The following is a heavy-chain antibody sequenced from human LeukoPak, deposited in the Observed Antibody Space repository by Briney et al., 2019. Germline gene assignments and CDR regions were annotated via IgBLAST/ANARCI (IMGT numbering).Heavy chain of an antibody. CDR3: ARRGYDWAHGFYFDY. V-gene: IGHV4-34*01. J-gene: IGHJ4*02. D-gene: IGHD5-12*01. Sequence: PSETLSLTCAVYGGSFSGYYWSWIRQPPGKGLEWIGEINHSGSTNYNPSLKSRVTISVDTSKNQFSLKLSSVTAADTAVYYCARRGYDWAHGFYFDYWAQGTLVTVSS. CDR2: INHSGST. CDR1: GGSFSGYY.